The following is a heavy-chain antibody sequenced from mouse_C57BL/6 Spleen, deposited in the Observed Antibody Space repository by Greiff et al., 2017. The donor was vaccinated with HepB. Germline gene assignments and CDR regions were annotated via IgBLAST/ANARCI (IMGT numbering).Heavy chain of an antibody. J-gene: IGHJ2*01. CDR2: IYPGDGDT. Sequence: VQLQQSGAELVKPGASVKISCKASGYAFSSYWMNWVKQRPGKGLEWIGQIYPGDGDTNYNGKFKGKATLTADKSSSTAYMQLSSLTSEDSAVYFCARGDSNYGVDYWGQGTTLTVSS. D-gene: IGHD2-5*01. V-gene: IGHV1-80*01. CDR1: GYAFSSYW. CDR3: ARGDSNYGVDY.